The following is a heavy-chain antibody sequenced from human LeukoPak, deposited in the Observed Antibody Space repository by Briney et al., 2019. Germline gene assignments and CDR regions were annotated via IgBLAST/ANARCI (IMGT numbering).Heavy chain of an antibody. Sequence: SETLSLTCTVSGYSISSGYYWGWIRQPPGKGLEWIGSIYHSGSTYYNPSLKSRVTISVDTSKNQFSLKLSSVTAADTAMYYCARFTMIALFDNWGQGTLVTVSS. D-gene: IGHD3-22*01. J-gene: IGHJ4*02. CDR3: ARFTMIALFDN. V-gene: IGHV4-38-2*02. CDR2: IYHSGST. CDR1: GYSISSGYY.